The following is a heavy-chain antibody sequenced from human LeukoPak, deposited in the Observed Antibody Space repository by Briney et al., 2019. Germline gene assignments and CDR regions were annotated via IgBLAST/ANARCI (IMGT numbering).Heavy chain of an antibody. D-gene: IGHD4-17*01. J-gene: IGHJ4*02. CDR2: IGGGGDKT. CDR3: AKGRNEDGDAALNY. V-gene: IGHV3-23*01. CDR1: GFTFSNYA. Sequence: GGSLRLSCAASGFTFSNYAMSWVRQAPGKGLEWVSGIGGGGDKTYYADSVKGRLSISRDNSKNTLYLQMDSLRADDTAAYHCAKGRNEDGDAALNYWGQGTLVTVSS.